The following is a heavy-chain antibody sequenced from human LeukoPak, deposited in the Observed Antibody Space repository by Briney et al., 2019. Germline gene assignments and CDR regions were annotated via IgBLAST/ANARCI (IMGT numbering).Heavy chain of an antibody. D-gene: IGHD6-13*01. CDR2: ISRSSTTI. V-gene: IGHV3-48*01. J-gene: IGHJ1*01. Sequence: PGGSLRLSCAASGFTFSTYSMNWVRQAPGKGLEWVSDISRSSTTIYYADSVKGRFTISRDNAKNSLYLQMNSLRAEDTAVYYCARDKIAAATTGSSFHHWGQGTLVTVSS. CDR1: GFTFSTYS. CDR3: ARDKIAAATTGSSFHH.